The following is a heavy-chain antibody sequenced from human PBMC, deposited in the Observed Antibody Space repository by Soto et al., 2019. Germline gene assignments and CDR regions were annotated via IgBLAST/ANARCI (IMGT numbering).Heavy chain of an antibody. Sequence: QVQLVQSGAEVKKSGASVKVSCKASGYSFTNYGVSWVRQAPGQGLEWMGWISAYNGNTNYAQKVQGRVSMTTDTSTNTAYMELRSLRSDDTALYYCARAPFYDSSNHRWFDPWGQGPLVTVSS. D-gene: IGHD3-22*01. V-gene: IGHV1-18*01. CDR3: ARAPFYDSSNHRWFDP. CDR2: ISAYNGNT. CDR1: GYSFTNYG. J-gene: IGHJ5*02.